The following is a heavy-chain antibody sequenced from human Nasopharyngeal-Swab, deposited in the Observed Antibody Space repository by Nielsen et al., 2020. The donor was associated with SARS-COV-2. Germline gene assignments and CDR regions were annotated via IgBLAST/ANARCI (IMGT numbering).Heavy chain of an antibody. Sequence: SVKVSCEASGGTFINYAVSWLRQDPGQGLEWMGGVNPIFGTAIYAQKFQGRVTITADESTRTAYMELSSLRYEDTAVYYCARRTYSSSSGDYYYGMDVWGQGTTVTVSS. CDR1: GGTFINYA. V-gene: IGHV1-69*13. CDR3: ARRTYSSSSGDYYYGMDV. J-gene: IGHJ6*02. CDR2: VNPIFGTA. D-gene: IGHD6-6*01.